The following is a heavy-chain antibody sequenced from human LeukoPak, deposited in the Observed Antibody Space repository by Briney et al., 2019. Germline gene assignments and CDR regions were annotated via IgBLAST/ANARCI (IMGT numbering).Heavy chain of an antibody. V-gene: IGHV3-21*01. CDR1: GFTFSSYS. CDR3: AREDNTAMFKIVFDI. Sequence: GGSLRLSCAASGFTFSSYSMNWVRQAPGKGLEWVSSISSSSSYIYYADSVKGRFTISRDNAKNSLYLQMNSLRAEDTAVYYCAREDNTAMFKIVFDIGGKGKMVTVS. CDR2: ISSSSSYI. D-gene: IGHD5-18*01. J-gene: IGHJ3*02.